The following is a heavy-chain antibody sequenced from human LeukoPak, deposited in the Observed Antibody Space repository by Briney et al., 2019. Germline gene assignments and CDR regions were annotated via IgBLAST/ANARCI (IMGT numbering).Heavy chain of an antibody. D-gene: IGHD3-10*01. CDR3: ARDFYRSGSL. CDR2: INGDGSAT. Sequence: GGSLRLSCTASGFTFSSYWMHWVRQAPGKGLVWVSRINGDGSATTYADSVKGRFTISRDNAKNTLYLQMNSLRAEDTAVYYCARDFYRSGSLWGQGTLVTVSS. CDR1: GFTFSSYW. J-gene: IGHJ4*02. V-gene: IGHV3-74*01.